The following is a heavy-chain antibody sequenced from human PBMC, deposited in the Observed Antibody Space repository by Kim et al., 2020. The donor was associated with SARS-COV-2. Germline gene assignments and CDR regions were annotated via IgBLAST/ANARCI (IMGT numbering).Heavy chain of an antibody. Sequence: SETLSLTCTVSGGSISSGGYYWSWIRQHPGKGLEWIGYIYYSGSTYYNPSLKSRVTISVDTSKNQFSLKLSSVTAADTAVYYCARWLWGSPRGKTYYFDYWGQGTLVTVSS. CDR3: ARWLWGSPRGKTYYFDY. J-gene: IGHJ4*02. CDR1: GGSISSGGYY. V-gene: IGHV4-31*03. D-gene: IGHD7-27*01. CDR2: IYYSGST.